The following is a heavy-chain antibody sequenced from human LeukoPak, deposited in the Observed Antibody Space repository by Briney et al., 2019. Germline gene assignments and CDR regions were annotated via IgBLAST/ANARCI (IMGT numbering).Heavy chain of an antibody. CDR2: IYYSGST. Sequence: PSETLSLTCTVSGGSISSSSYYWGWIRQPPGKGLEWIRCIYYSGSTYYNPSLKSRVTISVDTSKNQFSLKLSSVTAADTAVYYCARHGGSSSWSHYWYFDLWRRGTLVTVSS. CDR3: ARHGGSSSWSHYWYFDL. D-gene: IGHD6-13*01. J-gene: IGHJ2*01. CDR1: GGSISSSSYY. V-gene: IGHV4-39*01.